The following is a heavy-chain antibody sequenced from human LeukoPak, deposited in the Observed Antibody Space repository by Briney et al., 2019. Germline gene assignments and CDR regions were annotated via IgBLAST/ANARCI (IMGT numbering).Heavy chain of an antibody. Sequence: PSETLSLTCAVYGGSFSGYYWSWIRQPPGKGLEWIGEINHSGSTNYNPSLKSRVTISVDTSKNQFSLKLSSVTAADTAVYYCARGQFRRGESYGALINYHYYYMDVWGKGTTVTVSS. J-gene: IGHJ6*03. CDR1: GGSFSGYY. D-gene: IGHD1-26*01. CDR2: INHSGST. V-gene: IGHV4-34*01. CDR3: ARGQFRRGESYGALINYHYYYMDV.